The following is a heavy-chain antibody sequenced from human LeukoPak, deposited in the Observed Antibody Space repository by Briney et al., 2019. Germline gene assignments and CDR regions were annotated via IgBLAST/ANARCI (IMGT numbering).Heavy chain of an antibody. V-gene: IGHV3-7*01. D-gene: IGHD6-13*01. CDR3: GGFGYEAAVDL. CDR1: GFTFSTYR. Sequence: GGSLRLSCAASGFTFSTYRMTWVRQAPGKGLEWVANIKPDGSETYYVDPVKGRFTISRDNAKSFLYLQMNSLRGEDTAVYHCGGFGYEAAVDLWGQGTLVTVSS. CDR2: IKPDGSET. J-gene: IGHJ4*02.